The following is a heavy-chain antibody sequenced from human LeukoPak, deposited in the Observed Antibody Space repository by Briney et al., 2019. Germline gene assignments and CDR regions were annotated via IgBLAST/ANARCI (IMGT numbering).Heavy chain of an antibody. V-gene: IGHV1-18*01. D-gene: IGHD5-24*01. J-gene: IGHJ5*02. CDR3: ARDNSLRDTAWWFDP. Sequence: ASVKVSCKASGYTFTSYGISWVRQAPGQGLEWMGWISAYNGNTNYAQKLQGRVTMTRDMATSTDYLEVSSLRSEDTAVYYCARDNSLRDTAWWFDPWGQGTLVTVSS. CDR2: ISAYNGNT. CDR1: GYTFTSYG.